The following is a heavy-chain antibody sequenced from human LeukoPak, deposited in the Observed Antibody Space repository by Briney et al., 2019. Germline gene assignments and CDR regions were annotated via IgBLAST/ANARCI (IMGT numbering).Heavy chain of an antibody. V-gene: IGHV1-2*02. J-gene: IGHJ6*02. Sequence: GASVTVSFTASGYTFTVYYMHWVRQAPGQGREWMGWINPNSGGTNYAQKFQGRGTITRDTSISTAYMELSRLRSDDTALYYCARDYVNYYGSGSYYNVYPYGMDVWGQGTTVTVSS. D-gene: IGHD3-10*01. CDR2: INPNSGGT. CDR3: ARDYVNYYGSGSYYNVYPYGMDV. CDR1: GYTFTVYY.